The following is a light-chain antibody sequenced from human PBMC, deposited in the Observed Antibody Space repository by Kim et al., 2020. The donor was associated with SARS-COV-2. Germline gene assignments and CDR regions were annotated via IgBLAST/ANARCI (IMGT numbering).Light chain of an antibody. CDR1: QSVSSSY. J-gene: IGKJ2*01. CDR2: GAS. CDR3: QQYGSSLYT. Sequence: LSPGERAPLSCRASQSVSSSYLAWYQQKPGQAPRLLIYGASSRATGIPDRFSGSGSGTDFTLTISRLGPEDFAVYYCQQYGSSLYTFGQGTKLEI. V-gene: IGKV3-20*01.